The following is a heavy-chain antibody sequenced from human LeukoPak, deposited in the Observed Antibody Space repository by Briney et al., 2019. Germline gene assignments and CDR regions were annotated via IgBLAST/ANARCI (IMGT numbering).Heavy chain of an antibody. CDR1: GFTFSSYS. D-gene: IGHD3-22*01. CDR2: ISSSSSYI. J-gene: IGHJ3*02. V-gene: IGHV3-21*01. Sequence: GGSLRLSCAASGFTFSSYSMNWVRQAPGKGLEWVSSISSSSSYIYYADSVKGRFTISRDNAKNSLYLQMNSLRAEDTAVYYCARDLEPIGTMIVVVNDAFDIWGQGTMVTVSS. CDR3: ARDLEPIGTMIVVVNDAFDI.